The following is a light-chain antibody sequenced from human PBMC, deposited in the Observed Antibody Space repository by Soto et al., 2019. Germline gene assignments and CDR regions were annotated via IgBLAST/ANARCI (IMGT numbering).Light chain of an antibody. Sequence: QSALTQPASVSGSPGQSITISCTGTSSDVGGYNYVSWYQQHPGKAPKLMIYDVSNRPSGVSNRFSGSKSGITASLTISGLQAEDEADYYCSSYTSSSTPWVFAGGTKVTVL. V-gene: IGLV2-14*01. CDR1: SSDVGGYNY. J-gene: IGLJ3*02. CDR2: DVS. CDR3: SSYTSSSTPWV.